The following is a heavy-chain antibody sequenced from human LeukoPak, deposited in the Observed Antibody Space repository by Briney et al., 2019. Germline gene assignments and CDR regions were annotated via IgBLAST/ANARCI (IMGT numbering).Heavy chain of an antibody. CDR1: GYTFTSYY. Sequence: VASVKVSCKASGYTFTSYYMHWVRQAPGQGLEWMGRISAYNGNTNYAQKYQGRVTMTTDTSTSIVYMEVRSLRSDDTAVYCCARKTSTDFDHWGQGTLVTVSS. D-gene: IGHD4-11*01. J-gene: IGHJ1*01. CDR2: ISAYNGNT. V-gene: IGHV1-18*04. CDR3: ARKTSTDFDH.